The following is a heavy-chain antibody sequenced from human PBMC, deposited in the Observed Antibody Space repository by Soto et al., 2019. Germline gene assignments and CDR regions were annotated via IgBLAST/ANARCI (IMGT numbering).Heavy chain of an antibody. Sequence: SETLSLTCTVSGGSISSSSYYWGWIRQPPGKGLEWIGSIYYSGSTYYNPSLKSRVTISVDTSKNQFSLKLSSVTAAATAVYYCARHVPNLSSAGERTKIAAAPPSSRRDWFDPWGQGTLVTVSS. J-gene: IGHJ5*02. CDR2: IYYSGST. CDR3: ARHVPNLSSAGERTKIAAAPPSSRRDWFDP. V-gene: IGHV4-39*01. D-gene: IGHD6-13*01. CDR1: GGSISSSSYY.